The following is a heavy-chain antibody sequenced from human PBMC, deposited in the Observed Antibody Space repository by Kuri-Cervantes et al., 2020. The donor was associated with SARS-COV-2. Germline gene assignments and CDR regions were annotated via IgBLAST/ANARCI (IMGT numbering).Heavy chain of an antibody. D-gene: IGHD6-13*01. V-gene: IGHV1-46*01. CDR1: GYTFSDYY. Sequence: ASVKVSCKASGYTFSDYYMHWVRQAPGQGLEWMGIINPRGGSTNYAQKFQGRVTMTTDTSTSTAYMELRSLRSDDTAVYYCARDIAAADNYYYYYYMDVWGKGNMVTVSS. J-gene: IGHJ6*03. CDR3: ARDIAAADNYYYYYYMDV. CDR2: INPRGGST.